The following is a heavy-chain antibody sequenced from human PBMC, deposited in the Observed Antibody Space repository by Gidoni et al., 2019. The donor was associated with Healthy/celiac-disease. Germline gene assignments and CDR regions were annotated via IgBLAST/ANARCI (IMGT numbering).Heavy chain of an antibody. J-gene: IGHJ4*02. D-gene: IGHD3-22*01. CDR1: GYTFTGYY. CDR2: INPNSGGT. CDR3: ARDGPPNYYDSSGTFDY. V-gene: IGHV1-2*02. Sequence: QVQLVQSGAEVKKPGASVTVSCKASGYTFTGYYMHWGRQAPGQGLEWMGWINPNSGGTNYAQKFQGRVTMTRDTSISTAYMELSRLRSDDTAVYYCARDGPPNYYDSSGTFDYWGQGTLVTVSS.